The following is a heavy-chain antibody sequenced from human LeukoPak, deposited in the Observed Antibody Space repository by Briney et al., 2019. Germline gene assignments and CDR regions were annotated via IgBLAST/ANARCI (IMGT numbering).Heavy chain of an antibody. CDR2: IYSGGST. CDR1: GFTFSSYA. Sequence: GGSLRLSCAASGFTFSSYAMSWVRQAPGKGLEWVSVIYSGGSTYYADSVKGRFTISRDNARNSLYLQMSSLRAEDTAVYYCAAANYFDYWGQGTLVTVSS. CDR3: AAANYFDY. J-gene: IGHJ4*02. V-gene: IGHV3-23*03.